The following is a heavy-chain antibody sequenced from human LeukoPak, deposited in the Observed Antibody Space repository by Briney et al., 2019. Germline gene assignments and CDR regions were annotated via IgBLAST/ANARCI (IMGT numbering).Heavy chain of an antibody. CDR3: ARHGREDYSNYVDH. Sequence: SETLSLNCTVSGDSISSGSYYWGWIRQAPGKGLEWIGTIYYSGANFYNPSLKSRVTMSVDGPTNQFSLRMMSVTAADSGVYYCARHGREDYSNYVDHWGQGTLVSVSS. J-gene: IGHJ4*02. D-gene: IGHD4-11*01. V-gene: IGHV4-39*01. CDR1: GDSISSGSYY. CDR2: IYYSGAN.